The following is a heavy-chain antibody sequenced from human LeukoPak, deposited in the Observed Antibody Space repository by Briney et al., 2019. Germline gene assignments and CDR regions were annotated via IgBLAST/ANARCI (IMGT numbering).Heavy chain of an antibody. CDR2: INPNSGGT. D-gene: IGHD1-7*01. Sequence: GASVKVSCKASGYTFTGYYMHWVRQAPGQGLEWMGWINPNSGGTNYAQKFQGRVTMTRDTSISTAYMELSRLRSDDTAVYYCARVSGTGKLELYDYWGQGTLVTVSS. J-gene: IGHJ4*02. CDR1: GYTFTGYY. V-gene: IGHV1-2*02. CDR3: ARVSGTGKLELYDY.